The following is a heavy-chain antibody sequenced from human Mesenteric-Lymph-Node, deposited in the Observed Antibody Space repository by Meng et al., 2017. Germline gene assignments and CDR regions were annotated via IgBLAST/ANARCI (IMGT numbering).Heavy chain of an antibody. CDR1: GGSISSSNW. Sequence: SETLSLTCAVSGGSISSSNWWSWVRQPPGKGLEWIGEIYHSGSTNYNPSLKSRVTISVDKSKNQFSLKLSSVTAADTAVYYCARTNGAYSGSFYYFDYWGQGTLVTVSS. V-gene: IGHV4-4*02. D-gene: IGHD1-26*01. CDR3: ARTNGAYSGSFYYFDY. J-gene: IGHJ4*02. CDR2: IYHSGST.